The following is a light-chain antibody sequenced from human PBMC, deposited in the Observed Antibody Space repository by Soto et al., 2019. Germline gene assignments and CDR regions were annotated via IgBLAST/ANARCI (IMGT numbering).Light chain of an antibody. Sequence: EIMTTQSPATLSVSPGERVTLSCRASQSVSNNLAWYQQRPGQAPRLLIYYASTRATGIPARFSGSGSGTEFTLTISSLQSEDFALYYCQQYNDWPPITFGQGTRLEIK. CDR2: YAS. CDR3: QQYNDWPPIT. J-gene: IGKJ5*01. V-gene: IGKV3-15*01. CDR1: QSVSNN.